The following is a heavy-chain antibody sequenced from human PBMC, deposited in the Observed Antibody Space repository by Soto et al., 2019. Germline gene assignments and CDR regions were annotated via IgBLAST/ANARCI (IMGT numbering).Heavy chain of an antibody. CDR3: ARGWSYCSGTSCPPYY. Sequence: EVQLLESGGDLVQPGGSLRLSCVASASTFRNYAVTWARQAPGKGLEWVSTISASGDYSYYADSVKGRFAISRDNSNNSLVLQMSSLSAQYTSLYCSARGWSYCSGTSCPPYYWGQGTLVTVSS. CDR2: ISASGDYS. D-gene: IGHD2-2*01. J-gene: IGHJ4*02. CDR1: ASTFRNYA. V-gene: IGHV3-23*01.